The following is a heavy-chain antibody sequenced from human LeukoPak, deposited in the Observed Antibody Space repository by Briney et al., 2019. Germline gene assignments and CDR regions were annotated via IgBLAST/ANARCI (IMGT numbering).Heavy chain of an antibody. CDR1: GYSFPSYW. V-gene: IGHV5-51*01. D-gene: IGHD3-9*01. CDR2: IHPGDSDV. J-gene: IGHJ4*02. CDR3: ALLTGSSHGRLSFDY. Sequence: GESLKISCKGSGYSFPSYWIGWVRQMSGKGLEWMGIIHPGDSDVRYGPSFQGQVTISADKSISTAYLQWSSLRASDTAIYYCALLTGSSHGRLSFDYWGQGTLVTVSS.